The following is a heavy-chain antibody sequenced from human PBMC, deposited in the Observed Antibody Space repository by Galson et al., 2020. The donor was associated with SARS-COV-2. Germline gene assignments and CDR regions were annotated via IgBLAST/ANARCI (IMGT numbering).Heavy chain of an antibody. J-gene: IGHJ5*02. CDR3: ARLIRDDPFTIIVVVPAAIGWFDP. CDR1: GYSFTSYW. Sequence: GESLKISCKGSGYSFTSYWIGWVRQMPGKGLEWMGIIYPGDSDTRYSPSFQGQVTISADKSISTAYLQWSSLKASDTAMYYCARLIRDDPFTIIVVVPAAIGWFDPWGQGTLVTVSS. CDR2: IYPGDSDT. V-gene: IGHV5-51*01. D-gene: IGHD2-2*01.